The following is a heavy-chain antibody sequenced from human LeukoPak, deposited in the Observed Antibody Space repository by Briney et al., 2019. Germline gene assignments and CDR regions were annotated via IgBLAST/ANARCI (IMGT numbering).Heavy chain of an antibody. V-gene: IGHV3-30*14. D-gene: IGHD2-2*01. CDR1: GFTFSSYA. Sequence: PGGSLRLSCAASGFTFSSYAMHWVRQAPGKGLEWVAVISYDGSNKYYADSVKGRFTISRDNSKNTLYLQMNSLRAEDTAVYYCARDFRGPSFSTYCSSTSCYGPLGYWGQGTLVTVSS. CDR3: ARDFRGPSFSTYCSSTSCYGPLGY. CDR2: ISYDGSNK. J-gene: IGHJ4*02.